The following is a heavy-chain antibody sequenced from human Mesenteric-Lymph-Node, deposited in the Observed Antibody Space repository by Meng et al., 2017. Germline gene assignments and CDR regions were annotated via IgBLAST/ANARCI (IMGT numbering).Heavy chain of an antibody. CDR1: GFTFSKYA. D-gene: IGHD6-13*01. CDR3: AKRLTGSSWWYFDH. Sequence: EGRLVESGGGLLKPGGSPRLSCGASGFTFSKYAMSWVRQAPGKGLEWVSVISGTDDSIRHAESVRGRFTISRDNSKNTLYLQMSSLRVEDTAIYYCAKRLTGSSWWYFDHWGQGTLVTVSS. J-gene: IGHJ4*02. V-gene: IGHV3-23*04. CDR2: ISGTDDSI.